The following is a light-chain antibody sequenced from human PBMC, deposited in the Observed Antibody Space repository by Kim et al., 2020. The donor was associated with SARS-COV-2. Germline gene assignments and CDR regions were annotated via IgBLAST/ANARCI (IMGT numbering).Light chain of an antibody. V-gene: IGLV2-23*02. Sequence: LTQPASVSGSPGQSITISCTGTSSDVGSYNLVSWYQQHPGKAPKLMIYEVSKRPSGVSNRFSGSKSGNTASLTISGLQAEDEADYYCCSYVVFGGGT. CDR3: CSYVV. CDR1: SSDVGSYNL. J-gene: IGLJ2*01. CDR2: EVS.